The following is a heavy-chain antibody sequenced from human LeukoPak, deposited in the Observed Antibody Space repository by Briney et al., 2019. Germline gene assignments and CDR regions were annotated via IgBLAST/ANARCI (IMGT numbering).Heavy chain of an antibody. J-gene: IGHJ4*02. CDR2: IKQGGSEK. CDR1: GFTFSSYW. V-gene: IGHV3-7*01. Sequence: PGGSLRLSCVASGFTFSSYWMSWVRQAPGKGLEWVANIKQGGSEKYYVDSVKGRFTISRDNAKNSLYLQMNSLRAEDTAVYYCARRYFDYWGQGTLVTVSS. CDR3: ARRYFDY.